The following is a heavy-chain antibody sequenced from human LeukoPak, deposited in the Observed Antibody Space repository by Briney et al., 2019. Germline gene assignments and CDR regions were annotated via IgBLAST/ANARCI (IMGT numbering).Heavy chain of an antibody. CDR3: ARPLGGDLDAFDI. D-gene: IGHD3-16*01. CDR2: MHYRGST. CDR1: AGSMSNYY. V-gene: IGHV4-59*01. Sequence: SQTLSLTSTVYAGSMSNYYWRWNRQPPGNRLEWIGYMHYRGSTNYNHSLTSRVTISVDTSKSQLFLKLTSVTAADTAMYFCARPLGGDLDAFDIWGQGTMVTVSS. J-gene: IGHJ3*02.